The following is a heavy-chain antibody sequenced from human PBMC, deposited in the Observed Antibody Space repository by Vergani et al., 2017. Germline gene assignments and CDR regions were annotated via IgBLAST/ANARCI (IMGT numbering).Heavy chain of an antibody. CDR1: GFTFSSYS. J-gene: IGHJ3*02. Sequence: EVQLVESGGGLVKPGGSLRLSCAASGFTFSSYSMNWVRQAPGKGLEWVSSISSSSSYIYYADSVKGRFTISRDNAKNSLYLQMNSLRAEDTAVYYCARGPHDWGDAFDIWGQGTMVTVSS. CDR2: ISSSSSYI. CDR3: ARGPHDWGDAFDI. V-gene: IGHV3-21*01. D-gene: IGHD3-9*01.